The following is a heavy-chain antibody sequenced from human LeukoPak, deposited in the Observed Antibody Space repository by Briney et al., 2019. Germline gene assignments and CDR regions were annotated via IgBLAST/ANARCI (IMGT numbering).Heavy chain of an antibody. Sequence: GESLKISCKGCGYSFTSYWIGWVRQMPGKGLEWMGIIYPGDSDTRYSPSFQGQVTISADKSISTAYLQWSSLKASDTAMYYCARYFSYCSSTSCRTESNWFDPWGQGTLVTVSS. J-gene: IGHJ5*02. D-gene: IGHD2-2*01. CDR2: IYPGDSDT. CDR3: ARYFSYCSSTSCRTESNWFDP. CDR1: GYSFTSYW. V-gene: IGHV5-51*01.